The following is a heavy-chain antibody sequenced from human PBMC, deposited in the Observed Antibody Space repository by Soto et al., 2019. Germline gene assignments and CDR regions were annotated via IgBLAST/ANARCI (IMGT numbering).Heavy chain of an antibody. V-gene: IGHV3-11*01. CDR3: ARDVHDGFDI. J-gene: IGHJ3*02. CDR2: IRSSGSII. CDR1: GFSFSDYY. Sequence: PGGSLRLSCAASGFSFSDYYISWIRQAPGKGLEWVSYIRSSGSIIYYADSVKGRFTISRDNAKNSLYLQMNSLRAEDTAVYYCARDVHDGFDIWGQGTMVTVSS.